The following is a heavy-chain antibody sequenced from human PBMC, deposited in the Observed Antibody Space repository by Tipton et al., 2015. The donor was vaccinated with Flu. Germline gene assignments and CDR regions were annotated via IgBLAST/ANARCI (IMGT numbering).Heavy chain of an antibody. CDR3: VRGLQPLRY. D-gene: IGHD5-24*01. CDR1: GFTFSDYW. V-gene: IGHV3-7*01. J-gene: IGHJ4*02. CDR2: IKQDGSEK. Sequence: GSLRLSCVASGFTFSDYWMTWVRQAPGKGLEWVANIKQDGSEKFYGDSVKGRFTISRDNAKNSMYLQMSSLRAEDTAVYYCVRGLQPLRYWGQGTLVTVSS.